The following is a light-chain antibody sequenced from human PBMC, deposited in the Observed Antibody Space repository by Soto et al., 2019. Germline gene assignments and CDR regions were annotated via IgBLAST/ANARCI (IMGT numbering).Light chain of an antibody. CDR1: SSDVGGYNY. Sequence: QSALTQPPSVSGSPGQSITISCTGTSSDVGGYNYVSWYQQYPGKAPKLMIYDVSQRPSGVPDRFSGSKSGNTASLTISGLQAEDEADYFCCSYAGSYSVVFGGGTKLTVL. CDR3: CSYAGSYSVV. V-gene: IGLV2-11*01. J-gene: IGLJ2*01. CDR2: DVS.